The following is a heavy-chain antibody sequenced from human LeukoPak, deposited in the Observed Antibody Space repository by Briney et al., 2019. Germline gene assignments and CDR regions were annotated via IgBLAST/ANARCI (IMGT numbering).Heavy chain of an antibody. D-gene: IGHD3-22*01. CDR2: IYHSGST. CDR1: GGPISSSNW. CDR3: ARDYYYYDSSGYYHSHFDY. Sequence: PSETLSLTCAVSGGPISSSNWWSWVRQPPGKGLEWIGEIYHSGSTNYNPSLKSRVTISVDKSKNQFSLKLSSVTAADTAVYYCARDYYYYDSSGYYHSHFDYWGQGTLVTVSS. J-gene: IGHJ4*02. V-gene: IGHV4-4*02.